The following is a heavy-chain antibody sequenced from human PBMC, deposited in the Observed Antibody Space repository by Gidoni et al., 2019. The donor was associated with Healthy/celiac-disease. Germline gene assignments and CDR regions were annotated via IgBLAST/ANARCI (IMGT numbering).Heavy chain of an antibody. V-gene: IGHV4-38-2*02. J-gene: IGHJ3*02. CDR3: ARDMAFDI. CDR1: GYSISSGYY. CDR2: IYHSGST. Sequence: QVQLQESGPGLVKPSETLSLTCTVSGYSISSGYYWGWIRQPPGKGLEWIGSIYHSGSTYYNPSLKSRVTISVDTSKNQFSLKLSSVTAADTAVYYCARDMAFDIWGQGTMVTVSS.